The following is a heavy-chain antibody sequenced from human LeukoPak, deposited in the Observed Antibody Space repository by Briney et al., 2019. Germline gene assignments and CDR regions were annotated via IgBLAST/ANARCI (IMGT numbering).Heavy chain of an antibody. D-gene: IGHD3-22*01. J-gene: IGHJ4*02. V-gene: IGHV1-2*02. Sequence: GASVNVSCKASGYTFTGYYMHWVRQAPGQGLEWMGWINPNSGGTNYAQKFQGRVTMTRDTSISTAYMELSRLRSDDTAVYYCACRGYYYDSSGYYFDYWGQGTLVTVSS. CDR1: GYTFTGYY. CDR3: ACRGYYYDSSGYYFDY. CDR2: INPNSGGT.